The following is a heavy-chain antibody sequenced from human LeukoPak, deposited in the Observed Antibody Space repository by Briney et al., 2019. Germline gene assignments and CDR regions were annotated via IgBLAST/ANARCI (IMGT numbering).Heavy chain of an antibody. V-gene: IGHV1-18*01. CDR2: ISAYNGNT. Sequence: ASVKVSCKASGYRVTSYGISWVRQAPGQGLEWMGWISAYNGNTNYVQKLQGRVTMTTDTSTSTAYMELRSLRSDDTAVYYCARGGDGDILTGLVFDYWGQGTLVTVSS. D-gene: IGHD3-9*01. CDR1: GYRVTSYG. CDR3: ARGGDGDILTGLVFDY. J-gene: IGHJ4*02.